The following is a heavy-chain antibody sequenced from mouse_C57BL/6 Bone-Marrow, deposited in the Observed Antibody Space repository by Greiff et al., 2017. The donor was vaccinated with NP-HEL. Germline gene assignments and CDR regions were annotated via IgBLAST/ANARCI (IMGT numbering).Heavy chain of an antibody. CDR2: ISYDGSN. D-gene: IGHD1-1*01. V-gene: IGHV3-6*01. J-gene: IGHJ4*01. CDR1: GYSITSGYY. Sequence: EVKLVESGPGLVKPSQSLSLTCSVTGYSITSGYYWNWIRQFPGNKLEWMGYISYDGSNNYNPSLKNRISITRDTSKNQFFLKLNSVTTEDTATYYCARDEITTVGDAMDYWGQGTSVTVSS. CDR3: ARDEITTVGDAMDY.